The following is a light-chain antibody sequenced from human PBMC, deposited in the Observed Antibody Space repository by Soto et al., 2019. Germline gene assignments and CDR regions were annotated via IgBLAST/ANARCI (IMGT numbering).Light chain of an antibody. CDR1: RSSIGSNT. Sequence: QSVLTQPPSASGTPGQTVTISCSGTRSSIGSNTVNWYQQFPGTAPKLLIYSNDLRPPGVPDRISGSKSGTSASLAISGLQSEDEADYYCAAWDDSLLGVVFGGGTKLTVL. CDR2: SND. CDR3: AAWDDSLLGVV. V-gene: IGLV1-44*01. J-gene: IGLJ2*01.